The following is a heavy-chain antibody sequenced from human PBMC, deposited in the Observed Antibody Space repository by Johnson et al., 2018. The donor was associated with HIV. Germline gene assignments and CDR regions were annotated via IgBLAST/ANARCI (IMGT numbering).Heavy chain of an antibody. D-gene: IGHD6-6*01. Sequence: QVHLVESGGGVFQPGRSLSPPCPASGFTFSIYGLHWVRQAPGKGLERVAVISYDGSNQSYADSVKGRFTISRDNAKNSLYLQMNSLRAEDTAVYFWARDGRGGQLVDQGDALDIGGQGTMVTVSS. CDR2: ISYDGSNQ. V-gene: IGHV3-30*03. J-gene: IGHJ3*02. CDR3: ARDGRGGQLVDQGDALDI. CDR1: GFTFSIYG.